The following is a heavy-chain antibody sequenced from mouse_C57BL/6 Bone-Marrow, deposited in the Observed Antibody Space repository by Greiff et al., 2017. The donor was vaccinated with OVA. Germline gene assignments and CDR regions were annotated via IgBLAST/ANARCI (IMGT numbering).Heavy chain of an antibody. D-gene: IGHD4-1*01. V-gene: IGHV5-6*01. Sequence: EVQLVESGGDLVKPGGSLKLSCAASGFTFSSYGMSWVRQTPDKRLEWVATISSGGSYTYYPDSVKGRFTISRDNAKNTLYLQMSSLKSEDTAMYYCARRAWDYYAMDYWGQGTSVTVSS. CDR3: ARRAWDYYAMDY. CDR1: GFTFSSYG. CDR2: ISSGGSYT. J-gene: IGHJ4*01.